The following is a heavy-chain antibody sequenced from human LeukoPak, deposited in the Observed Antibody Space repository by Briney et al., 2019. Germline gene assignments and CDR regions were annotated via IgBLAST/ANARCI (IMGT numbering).Heavy chain of an antibody. CDR2: INPNSGGT. Sequence: ASVKVSCKASGYTFTDYYMHWVRQAPGQGLEWMGWINPNSGGTNYAQKFQGWVTMTRDTSISTAYMELSRLRSDDTAVYYCARMRPHSQRDGMDVWGQGTTVTVSS. J-gene: IGHJ6*02. CDR3: ARMRPHSQRDGMDV. CDR1: GYTFTDYY. D-gene: IGHD1-14*01. V-gene: IGHV1-2*04.